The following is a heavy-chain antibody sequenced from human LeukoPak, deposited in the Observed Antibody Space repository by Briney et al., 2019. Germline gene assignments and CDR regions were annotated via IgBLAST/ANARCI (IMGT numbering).Heavy chain of an antibody. Sequence: SETLSLTCTVSGGSISGYYWSWIRQLPGKGPEWIGYIYYSGSTNYNPSLKSRVTFSVDTSKNQFSLKMNSVTAADTAVYYCARLASSGWSHCDYWGQGTLVTVSS. V-gene: IGHV4-59*08. CDR3: ARLASSGWSHCDY. J-gene: IGHJ4*02. D-gene: IGHD6-19*01. CDR1: GGSISGYY. CDR2: IYYSGST.